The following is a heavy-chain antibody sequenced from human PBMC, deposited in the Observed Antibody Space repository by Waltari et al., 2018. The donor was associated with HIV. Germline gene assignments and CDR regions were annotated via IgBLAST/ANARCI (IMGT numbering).Heavy chain of an antibody. CDR1: GFRFSHYS. Sequence: ESGGAVVQPGGSLRLSCAASGFRFSHYSMHWVRQAPGKGPQWLAIIRDDIRTTHYADSVKGRFTIFRDNAKDTLYLQMNNLRVEDTAFDYCVKDNEVLNDWGQGTTVIVSS. V-gene: IGHV3-30*02. CDR3: VKDNEVLND. CDR2: IRDDIRTT. J-gene: IGHJ6*02.